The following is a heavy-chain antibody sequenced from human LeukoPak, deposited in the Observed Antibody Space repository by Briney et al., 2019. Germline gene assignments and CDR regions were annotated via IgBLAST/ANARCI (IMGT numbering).Heavy chain of an antibody. CDR2: IRHDGSNK. CDR1: GFTFSTYG. D-gene: IGHD5-18*01. V-gene: IGHV3-30*02. CDR3: AKAWWKHLWCSFDY. Sequence: GGSLRLSCAASGFTFSTYGMHWVRQAPGKGLEWVAFIRHDGSNKYYADSVRGRFTISRDNSQNTLYLQMNSLRAEDTAIYYCAKAWWKHLWCSFDYWGQGTLVTVSS. J-gene: IGHJ4*02.